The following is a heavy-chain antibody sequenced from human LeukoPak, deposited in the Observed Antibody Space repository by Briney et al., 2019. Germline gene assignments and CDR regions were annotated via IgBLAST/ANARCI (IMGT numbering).Heavy chain of an antibody. J-gene: IGHJ6*03. CDR2: ISNDGRNK. CDR3: AREGFTSTWLYYYYYMDV. D-gene: IGHD6-13*01. CDR1: GFTFSSYG. V-gene: IGHV3-30*04. Sequence: PGRSLRLSCAASGFTFSSYGVHWVRQAPGKGLEWVAVISNDGRNKNYADSVRGRFTISRDNSKNGLHLQMNSLRPEDTAIYYCAREGFTSTWLYYYYYMDVWGKGTTATVSS.